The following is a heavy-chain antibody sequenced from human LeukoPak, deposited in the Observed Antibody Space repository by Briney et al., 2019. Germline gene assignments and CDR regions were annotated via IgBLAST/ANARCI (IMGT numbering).Heavy chain of an antibody. J-gene: IGHJ4*02. CDR2: IYPGDSDT. CDR3: ARGDSSSWYGNYFDY. Sequence: GESPKISCKGSGYSFTSYWIGWVRLMPGKGLEWMGIIYPGDSDTRYSPSFQGQVTISADKSISTAYLQWSSLKASDTAMYYCARGDSSSWYGNYFDYWGQGTLVTVFS. V-gene: IGHV5-51*01. D-gene: IGHD6-13*01. CDR1: GYSFTSYW.